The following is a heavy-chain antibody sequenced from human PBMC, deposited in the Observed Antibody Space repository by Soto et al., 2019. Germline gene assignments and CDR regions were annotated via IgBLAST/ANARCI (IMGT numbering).Heavy chain of an antibody. D-gene: IGHD2-2*01. CDR1: GFTFSNAW. V-gene: IGHV3-15*01. Sequence: PGGSLRLSCAASGFTFSNAWMSWVRQAPGKGLEWVGRIKSKTDGGTTDSAAPVKGRFTISRDDSKNTLYLQMNSLKTEDTAVYYCTTYCSSTSCYPYYYHGMDVWGQATTVTVSS. CDR3: TTYCSSTSCYPYYYHGMDV. J-gene: IGHJ6*02. CDR2: IKSKTDGGTT.